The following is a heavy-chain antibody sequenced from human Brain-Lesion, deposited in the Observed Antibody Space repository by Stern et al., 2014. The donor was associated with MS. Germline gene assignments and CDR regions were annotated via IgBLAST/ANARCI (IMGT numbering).Heavy chain of an antibody. CDR3: ARDQRGITIFGVVTDYYYLGMDV. CDR2: INPNTGGT. J-gene: IGHJ6*02. D-gene: IGHD3-3*01. CDR1: GYIFTGYY. V-gene: IGHV1-2*02. Sequence: QVQLVESGAEVKKPGASVKVSCKTSGYIFTGYYIHWVRQAPGQGLEWMAWINPNTGGTKYAQKFQGRVTMSRDTSISTAYVELSSLTSDDTAVYYCARDQRGITIFGVVTDYYYLGMDVWGQGTTVTGSS.